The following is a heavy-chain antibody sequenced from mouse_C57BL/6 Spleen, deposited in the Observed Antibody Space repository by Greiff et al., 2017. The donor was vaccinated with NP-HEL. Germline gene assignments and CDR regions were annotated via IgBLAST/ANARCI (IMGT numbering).Heavy chain of an antibody. CDR1: GYSITSGYY. D-gene: IGHD1-1*01. V-gene: IGHV3-6*01. CDR2: ISYDGSN. J-gene: IGHJ1*03. CDR3: ARLVVATYWYFDV. Sequence: EVQLQESGPGLVKPSQSLSLTCSVTGYSITSGYYWNWIRQFPGNKLEWMGYISYDGSNNYNPSLKNRISITRDTSKNQFFLKLNSVTTEDTATYYCARLVVATYWYFDVWGTGTTVTVSS.